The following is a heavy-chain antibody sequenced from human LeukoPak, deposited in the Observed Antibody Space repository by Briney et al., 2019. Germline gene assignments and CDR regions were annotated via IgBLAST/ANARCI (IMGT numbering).Heavy chain of an antibody. V-gene: IGHV3-23*01. J-gene: IGHJ4*02. D-gene: IGHD3-22*01. Sequence: GGSLRLSCAASGFTFSSYAMSWVRQAPGKGVEWVSGISGSARSPYYPHSVQGPFTISRDNSKNTLYLQMNSLRAEDTAVYYCAKDSRDYYDSSGYDPIDYWGQGTLVTVSS. CDR3: AKDSRDYYDSSGYDPIDY. CDR2: ISGSARSP. CDR1: GFTFSSYA.